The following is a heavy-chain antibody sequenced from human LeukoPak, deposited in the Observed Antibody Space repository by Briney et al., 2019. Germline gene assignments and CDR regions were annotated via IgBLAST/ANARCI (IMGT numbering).Heavy chain of an antibody. CDR3: ARIPGYYYYMDV. CDR1: GGSISSYY. CDR2: IYYSGST. D-gene: IGHD2-2*02. Sequence: KPSETLSLTCTVSGGSISSYYWSWIRQPPGKGLEWIGYIYYSGSTNYNPSLKSRVTISVDTSKNQFSLKLSSVTAADTAVYYCARIPGYYYYMDVWGKGTTVTISS. V-gene: IGHV4-59*01. J-gene: IGHJ6*03.